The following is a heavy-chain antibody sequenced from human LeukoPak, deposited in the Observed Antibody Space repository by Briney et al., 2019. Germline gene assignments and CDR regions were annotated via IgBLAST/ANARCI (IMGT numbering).Heavy chain of an antibody. CDR3: ARLTSTMIVVVGPPVDAFDI. D-gene: IGHD3-22*01. V-gene: IGHV4-39*01. CDR1: GGSISSSSYY. Sequence: SETLSLTCTASGGSISSSSYYWGWIRRPPGKGLEWIGSIYYSGSTYYNPSLKSRVTISVDTSKNQFSLKLSSVTAADTAVYYCARLTSTMIVVVGPPVDAFDIWGQGTMVTVSS. CDR2: IYYSGST. J-gene: IGHJ3*02.